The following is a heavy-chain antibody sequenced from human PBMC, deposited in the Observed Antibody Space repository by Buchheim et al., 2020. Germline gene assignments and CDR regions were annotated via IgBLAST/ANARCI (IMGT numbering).Heavy chain of an antibody. Sequence: QVQLQQWGAGLLKPSETLSLTCAVYGGSFSGYYWSWIRQPPGKGLEWIGEINHSGSTNYNPSLKSRVTISVDTSKNQFSLNLSSVTAADTAVYYCARGSMGYDSWSGYSFDYWGQGTL. D-gene: IGHD3-3*01. CDR2: INHSGST. J-gene: IGHJ4*02. CDR1: GGSFSGYY. CDR3: ARGSMGYDSWSGYSFDY. V-gene: IGHV4-34*01.